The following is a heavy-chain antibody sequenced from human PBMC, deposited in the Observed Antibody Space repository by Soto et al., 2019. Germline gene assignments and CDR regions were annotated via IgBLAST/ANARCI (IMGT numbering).Heavy chain of an antibody. J-gene: IGHJ4*02. CDR1: GYSFTSYW. Sequence: PGESLKISCKGSGYSFTSYWIGWVRQMPGKGLEWMGIIYPCDSDTRYSPSFQGQVTISADKSISTAYLRWSSLNASDTAMYYCARPLDSSGYVFGYWGQGTLVTVSS. CDR3: ARPLDSSGYVFGY. V-gene: IGHV5-51*01. D-gene: IGHD3-22*01. CDR2: IYPCDSDT.